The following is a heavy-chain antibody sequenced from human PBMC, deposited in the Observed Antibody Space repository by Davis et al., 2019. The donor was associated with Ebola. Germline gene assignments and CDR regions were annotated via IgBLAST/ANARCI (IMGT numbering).Heavy chain of an antibody. Sequence: ASVKVSCKASGYTFTSYYMHWVRQAPGQGLEWMGIINPSGGSTSYAQKFQGRVTMTRDTSTSTVYMELSSLRSEDTAVYYCARDRAGEGYYYYGMDVWGQGTTVTVSS. CDR3: ARDRAGEGYYYYGMDV. CDR1: GYTFTSYY. V-gene: IGHV1-46*01. CDR2: INPSGGST. J-gene: IGHJ6*02. D-gene: IGHD1-26*01.